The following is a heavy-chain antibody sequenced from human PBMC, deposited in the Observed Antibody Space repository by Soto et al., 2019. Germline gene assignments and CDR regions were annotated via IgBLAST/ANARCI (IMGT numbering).Heavy chain of an antibody. J-gene: IGHJ5*02. V-gene: IGHV4-30-2*01. Sequence: PSETLSLTCAVSGGSISSDGYSWSWIRQPPGKGLEWIGYIYHSGSTYYNPSLKSRVTISVDRSKNQFSLKLSSVTAADTAVYYCARVHLPWGQGTLVTVSS. CDR3: ARVHLP. CDR1: GGSISSDGYS. CDR2: IYHSGST.